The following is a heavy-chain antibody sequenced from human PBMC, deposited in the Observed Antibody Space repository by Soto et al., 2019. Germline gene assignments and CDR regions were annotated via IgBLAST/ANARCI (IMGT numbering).Heavy chain of an antibody. D-gene: IGHD1-26*01. CDR3: ARPKSGKVGSLSRRWFDP. CDR2: IYYSGST. V-gene: IGHV4-39*01. CDR1: GGSISSSSYY. J-gene: IGHJ5*02. Sequence: SETLSLTCTVSGGSISSSSYYWGWIRQPPGKGLEWIGSIYYSGSTYYNPSLKSRVTISVDTSKNQFSLKLSSVTAADTAVYYCARPKSGKVGSLSRRWFDPWGQGTLVTVSS.